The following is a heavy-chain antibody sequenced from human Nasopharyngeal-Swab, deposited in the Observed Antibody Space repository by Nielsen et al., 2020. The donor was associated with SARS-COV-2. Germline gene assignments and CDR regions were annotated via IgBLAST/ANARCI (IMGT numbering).Heavy chain of an antibody. V-gene: IGHV4-59*12. CDR2: IYYSGST. J-gene: IGHJ6*02. CDR3: ARGADYYDFWSGYPSGMDV. D-gene: IGHD3-3*01. CDR1: GGSISSYY. Sequence: SETLSLTYTVSGGSISSYYWSWIRQPPGKGLEWIGYIYYSGSTNYNPSLKSRVTISVDTSKNQFSLKLSSVTAADTAVYYCARGADYYDFWSGYPSGMDVWGQGTTVTVSS.